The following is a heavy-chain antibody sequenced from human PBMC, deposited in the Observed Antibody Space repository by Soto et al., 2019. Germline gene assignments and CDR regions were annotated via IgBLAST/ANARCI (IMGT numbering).Heavy chain of an antibody. CDR1: GGTFNRYA. CDR3: ARSAITLFGVVSIPPHYYSEMDV. D-gene: IGHD3-3*01. J-gene: IGHJ6*02. V-gene: IGHV1-69*01. CDR2: IIPIFGIG. Sequence: QVQLVQSGAEVKKPGSSVKVSCKASGGTFNRYAISWVRQAPGQGLEWMGGIIPIFGIGNDAQRFQGRVTITADDSTGKAYMELSSLRSEDTGVYYCARSAITLFGVVSIPPHYYSEMDVWGQGTTVTVSS.